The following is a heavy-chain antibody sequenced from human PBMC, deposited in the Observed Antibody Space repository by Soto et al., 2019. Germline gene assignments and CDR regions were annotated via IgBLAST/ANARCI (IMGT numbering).Heavy chain of an antibody. CDR3: VRESRTDEDGYDARGYYFDY. J-gene: IGHJ4*02. CDR2: ISLGDSYK. D-gene: IGHD5-12*01. CDR1: GFTFSDYY. Sequence: QVQLVESGGGLVKPGGSLRLACAASGFTFSDYYMSWVRQAPGKGLEWVSFISLGDSYKKTADSVKGRFTISRDNAQNELYLQMNSLRAEDTGLYYCVRESRTDEDGYDARGYYFDYWGQGTLVTVSS. V-gene: IGHV3-11*06.